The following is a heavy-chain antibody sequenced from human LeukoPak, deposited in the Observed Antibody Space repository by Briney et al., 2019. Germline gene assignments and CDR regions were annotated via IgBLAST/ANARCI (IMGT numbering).Heavy chain of an antibody. CDR1: GYSFTSYW. CDR3: ARQAVPVAKYFQY. CDR2: IYPGDSDT. J-gene: IGHJ1*01. D-gene: IGHD2-2*01. Sequence: LGESLKISCKGSGYSFTSYWISWVRQMPGKGLEWMGIIYPGDSDTRYSPSFQGQVTISADKSISTAYLQWSSLKASDTAIYYCARQAVPVAKYFQYWGQGTLVTVSS. V-gene: IGHV5-51*01.